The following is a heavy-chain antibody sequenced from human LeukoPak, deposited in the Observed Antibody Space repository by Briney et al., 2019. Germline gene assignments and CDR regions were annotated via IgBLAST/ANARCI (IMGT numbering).Heavy chain of an antibody. CDR2: ITYDGSNK. J-gene: IGHJ5*02. CDR1: GFTFSSYA. Sequence: GRSLRLSCAASGFTFSSYAMHWVRQAPGKGLEWVAVITYDGSNKYYADSVKGRFTISRDDSKNTVYLQMNSLKIEDTAVYYCTSHAAFDPWGQGTLVTVSS. V-gene: IGHV3-30*04. CDR3: TSHAAFDP.